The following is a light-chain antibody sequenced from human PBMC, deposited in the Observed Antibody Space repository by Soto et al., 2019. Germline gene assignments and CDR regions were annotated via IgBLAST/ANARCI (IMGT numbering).Light chain of an antibody. J-gene: IGLJ3*02. Sequence: QSVLTQPASVSGSPGQSITISCTGTSSDVGGYNYVSWYQQHPGKAPKLIIYEVSNRPSGVSNRFSGSKSGNTASLTISGLQAEDESHYYCSSYTTSSPWVFGGGTKVTVL. CDR3: SSYTTSSPWV. V-gene: IGLV2-14*01. CDR1: SSDVGGYNY. CDR2: EVS.